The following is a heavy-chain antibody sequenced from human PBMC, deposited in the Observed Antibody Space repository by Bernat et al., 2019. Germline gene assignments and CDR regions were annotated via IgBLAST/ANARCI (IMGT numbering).Heavy chain of an antibody. D-gene: IGHD3-3*01. Sequence: QVQLVQSGAEVKKPGASVKVSCKASGYTFTGYYMHWVRQAPGQGLEWLGWINPNSGGTNYAQKFQGWVTMTRDTSISTAYMELSRLRSDDTAVYYCARSGRITIFGVAHSGAFDIWGQGTMVTVSS. V-gene: IGHV1-2*04. CDR2: INPNSGGT. J-gene: IGHJ3*02. CDR3: ARSGRITIFGVAHSGAFDI. CDR1: GYTFTGYY.